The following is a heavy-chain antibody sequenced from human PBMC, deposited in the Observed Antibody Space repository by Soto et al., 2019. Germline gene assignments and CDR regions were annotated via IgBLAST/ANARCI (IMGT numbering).Heavy chain of an antibody. CDR3: ARVGTLVATITRFNDY. CDR1: GYTFTSYG. CDR2: ISAYNGNT. V-gene: IGHV1-18*01. Sequence: GASVKVSCKASGYTFTSYGISWVRQAPGQGLEWMGWISAYNGNTNYAQKLQGRVTVTTDTSTSTAYVELRSLRSDDTAVYYCARVGTLVATITRFNDYWGQGTLVTVSS. D-gene: IGHD5-12*01. J-gene: IGHJ4*02.